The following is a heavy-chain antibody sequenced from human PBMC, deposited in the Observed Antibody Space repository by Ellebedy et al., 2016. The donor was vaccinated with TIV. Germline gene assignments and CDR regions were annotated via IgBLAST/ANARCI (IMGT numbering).Heavy chain of an antibody. J-gene: IGHJ6*02. CDR3: AIPLIAVAGILNTYYYYGMDV. V-gene: IGHV1-2*02. CDR1: GYTFTDYY. CDR2: IDPNSGGT. Sequence: ASVKVSXKASGYTFTDYYMHWVRQAPGQGLEWMGWIDPNSGGTNYAQKFQGRVTMTRDTSLSTAYMDLSRLSPDDTAVYYCAIPLIAVAGILNTYYYYGMDVWGQGTTVTISS. D-gene: IGHD6-13*01.